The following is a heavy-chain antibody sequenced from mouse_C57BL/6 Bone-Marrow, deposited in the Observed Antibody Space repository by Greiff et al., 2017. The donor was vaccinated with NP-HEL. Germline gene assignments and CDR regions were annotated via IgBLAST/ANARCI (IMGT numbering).Heavy chain of an antibody. CDR1: GYTFTSYW. CDR3: ARQFTL. CDR2: IDPSDSYT. J-gene: IGHJ2*01. V-gene: IGHV1-69*01. Sequence: QLPGAELVMPGASVKLSCKASGYTFTSYWMHWVKQRPGQGLEWIGEIDPSDSYTNYNQKFKGKSTLTVDKSSSTAYMQLSSLTSEDSAVYYCARQFTLWGQGTTLTVSS.